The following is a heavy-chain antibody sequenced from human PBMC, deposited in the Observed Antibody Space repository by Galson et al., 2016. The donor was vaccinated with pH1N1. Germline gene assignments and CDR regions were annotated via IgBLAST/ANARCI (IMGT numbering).Heavy chain of an antibody. Sequence: SVKVSCKASGGTFSSYAIGWVRQAPGQGLEWMGGIIPLFRTTNYAQRFHGRATITADESTSTAYMAMSSLRSEDTAVYYCATRGQLLPGPLHYYGMDVWGQGTTVTVSS. CDR2: IIPLFRTT. J-gene: IGHJ6*02. CDR3: ATRGQLLPGPLHYYGMDV. V-gene: IGHV1-69*13. CDR1: GGTFSSYA. D-gene: IGHD2-2*01.